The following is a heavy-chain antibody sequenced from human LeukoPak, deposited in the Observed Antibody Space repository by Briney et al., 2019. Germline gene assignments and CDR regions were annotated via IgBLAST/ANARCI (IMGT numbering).Heavy chain of an antibody. J-gene: IGHJ4*02. CDR2: ISGSRFST. Sequence: GGSLRLSCAASGFTFSTYAVNWVRQAPGKGLEWVSGISGSRFSTYYADSVKGRFTISRDNSKYTLSLQMNSLRAEDTALYYCAGGGITIFGVNYFDYWGQGTLVTVSS. CDR1: GFTFSTYA. V-gene: IGHV3-23*01. D-gene: IGHD3-3*01. CDR3: AGGGITIFGVNYFDY.